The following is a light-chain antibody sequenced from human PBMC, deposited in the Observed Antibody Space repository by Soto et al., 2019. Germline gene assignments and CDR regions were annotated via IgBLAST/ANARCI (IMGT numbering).Light chain of an antibody. CDR2: KAS. Sequence: DIQMTQSPFTLSQSGVDRGRLTCRASQSIGNWLAWYQQEQGKAPKLLIYKASNLQSGVPSSFSGSGSGTEFTLTISSLQPDDFGTYYCQQYNGTFGQGTKVDIK. J-gene: IGKJ1*01. CDR3: QQYNGT. V-gene: IGKV1-5*03. CDR1: QSIGNW.